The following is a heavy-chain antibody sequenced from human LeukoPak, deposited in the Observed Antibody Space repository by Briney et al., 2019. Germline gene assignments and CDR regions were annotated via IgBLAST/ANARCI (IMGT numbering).Heavy chain of an antibody. Sequence: ASVKVSCKASGYTFTSYGISWVRQAPGQGLEWMGWISAYNGNTNYAQKFQGRVTMTEDTSTGTAYMELSSLRSEDTAVYYCATLPRGYCSGGSCYIFDYWGQGTLVTVSS. J-gene: IGHJ4*02. CDR1: GYTFTSYG. V-gene: IGHV1-18*01. CDR3: ATLPRGYCSGGSCYIFDY. CDR2: ISAYNGNT. D-gene: IGHD2-15*01.